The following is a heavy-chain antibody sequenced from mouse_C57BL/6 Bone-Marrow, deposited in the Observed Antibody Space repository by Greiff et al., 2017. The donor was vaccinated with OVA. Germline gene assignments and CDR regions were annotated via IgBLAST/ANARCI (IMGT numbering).Heavy chain of an antibody. V-gene: IGHV1-50*01. Sequence: QVHVKQPGAELVKPGASVKLSCKASGYTFTSYWMQWVKQRPGQGLEWIGEIDPSDSYTNYNQKFKGKATLTVDTSSSTAYMQLSSLTSEDSAVYYCARRGANHLSNGYWGQGTTLTVSS. CDR3: ARRGANHLSNGY. CDR1: GYTFTSYW. CDR2: IDPSDSYT. D-gene: IGHD1-1*01. J-gene: IGHJ2*01.